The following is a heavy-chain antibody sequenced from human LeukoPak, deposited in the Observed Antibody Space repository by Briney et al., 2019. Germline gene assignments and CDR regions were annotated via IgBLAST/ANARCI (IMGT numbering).Heavy chain of an antibody. CDR2: ISSSSGYI. D-gene: IGHD4-11*01. Sequence: GGALRLSCAASGFTFSSYSMNWVRQAPGKGLEWVSSISSSSGYIYYADSVKGRFTISRDNAKNSLYLQMNSLRAEDTAVYYCAGGDYSNYEGLMDVWGKGTTVTVSS. CDR3: AGGDYSNYEGLMDV. J-gene: IGHJ6*03. CDR1: GFTFSSYS. V-gene: IGHV3-21*01.